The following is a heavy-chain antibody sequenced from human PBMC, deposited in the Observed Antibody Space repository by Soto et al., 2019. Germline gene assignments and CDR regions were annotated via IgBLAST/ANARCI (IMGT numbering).Heavy chain of an antibody. Sequence: EVQLVESGGGLVQPGGSLRLSWAASGFTFSSYWMHWVRQAPGKGLVWVSRINSDGSSTSYADSVKGRFTISRDNAKNTLYLKMNSLRAEDTAVYYCARDDSGSYYWLSYGMDVWGQGTTVTVS. CDR3: ARDDSGSYYWLSYGMDV. CDR1: GFTFSSYW. J-gene: IGHJ6*02. V-gene: IGHV3-74*01. D-gene: IGHD1-26*01. CDR2: INSDGSST.